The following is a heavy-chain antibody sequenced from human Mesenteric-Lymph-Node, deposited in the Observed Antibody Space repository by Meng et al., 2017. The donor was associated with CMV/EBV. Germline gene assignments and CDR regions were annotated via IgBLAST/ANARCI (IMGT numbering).Heavy chain of an antibody. CDR2: INQDGSER. CDR3: ARRGGVSMVRGVIIKPPH. Sequence: GGSLRLSCAASGFTFSSYWMNWVRQAPGKGLEWVANINQDGSERYYVDSVKGRFTISRDNAKNSLYLQMNGLRAEDTAVYYCARRGGVSMVRGVIIKPPHWGQGTLVTVSS. V-gene: IGHV3-7*01. J-gene: IGHJ4*02. D-gene: IGHD3-10*01. CDR1: GFTFSSYW.